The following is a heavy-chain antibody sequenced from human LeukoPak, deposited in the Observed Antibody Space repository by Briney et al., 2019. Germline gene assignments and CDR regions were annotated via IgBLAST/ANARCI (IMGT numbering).Heavy chain of an antibody. CDR3: VKYSSGWN. CDR2: INNDGSST. J-gene: IGHJ4*02. Sequence: GGSLRLSSAASGFTLSSNWMHWVRQAPGKGLVWVSRINNDGSSTSYADSVKGRFTISRDNAKDTPFLQMNSLRAEDTAVYYCVKYSSGWNWGQGTLVTVSS. CDR1: GFTLSSNW. V-gene: IGHV3-74*01. D-gene: IGHD6-19*01.